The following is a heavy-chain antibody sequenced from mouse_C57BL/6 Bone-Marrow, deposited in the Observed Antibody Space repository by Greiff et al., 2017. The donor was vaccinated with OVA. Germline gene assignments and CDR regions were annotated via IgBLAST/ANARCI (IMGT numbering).Heavy chain of an antibody. D-gene: IGHD2-4*01. CDR3: ASIYYDYAMDY. Sequence: VQLQQSGPVLVKPGASVKMSCKASGYTFTDYYMNWVKQSHGKSLEWIGVINPYNGGTSYNQKFKGKATLTVDKSSSTAYMELNSLTSEDSAVYYCASIYYDYAMDYWGQGTSVTVSS. CDR2: INPYNGGT. CDR1: GYTFTDYY. J-gene: IGHJ4*01. V-gene: IGHV1-19*01.